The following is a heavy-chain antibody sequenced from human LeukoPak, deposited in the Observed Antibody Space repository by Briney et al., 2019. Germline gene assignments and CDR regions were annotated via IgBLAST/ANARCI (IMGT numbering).Heavy chain of an antibody. J-gene: IGHJ4*02. V-gene: IGHV3-23*01. CDR3: AKAHDRLRFHY. Sequence: GRSLRLSCAASGFTFSSYAMSWVRQAPGKGLEWVSAISGSGGSTYYADSVKGRFTISRDNSKNTLYLQMNSLRAEDTAVYYCAKAHDRLRFHYWGQGTLVTVSS. CDR2: ISGSGGST. D-gene: IGHD4-17*01. CDR1: GFTFSSYA.